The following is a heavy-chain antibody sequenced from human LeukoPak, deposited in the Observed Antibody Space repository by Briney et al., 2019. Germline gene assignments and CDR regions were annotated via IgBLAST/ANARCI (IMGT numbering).Heavy chain of an antibody. D-gene: IGHD5-24*01. J-gene: IGHJ4*02. CDR2: IYYSGST. CDR3: ARGDVEMATIVFDY. CDR1: GGSISNYY. Sequence: SETLSLTCIVSGGSISNYYWSWFRQPPGKGLEWIGYIYYSGSTNYNPSLKSRVTISVDTSKNQFSLKLSSVTAADTAVYYCARGDVEMATIVFDYWGQGTLVTVSS. V-gene: IGHV4-59*01.